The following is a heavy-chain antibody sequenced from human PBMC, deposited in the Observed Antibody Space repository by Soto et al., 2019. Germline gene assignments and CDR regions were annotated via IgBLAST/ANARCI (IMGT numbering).Heavy chain of an antibody. Sequence: SETLSLTCTVSGGSISSSSYYWGWIRQPPGKGLEWIGSIYYSGSTYYNPSLKSRVTISVDTSKNQFSLKLSSVTAADTAVYYCARLRRGGYYDSSGYYSDYWGQGTLVTVSS. CDR3: ARLRRGGYYDSSGYYSDY. J-gene: IGHJ4*02. D-gene: IGHD3-22*01. CDR2: IYYSGST. V-gene: IGHV4-39*01. CDR1: GGSISSSSYY.